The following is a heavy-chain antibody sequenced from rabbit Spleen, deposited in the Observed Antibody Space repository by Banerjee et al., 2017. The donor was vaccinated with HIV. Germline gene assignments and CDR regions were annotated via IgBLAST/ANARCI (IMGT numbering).Heavy chain of an antibody. CDR3: ARNPDFYVGYGYVFAYGMDL. D-gene: IGHD6-1*01. Sequence: QSLEESGGDLVKPGASLTLTCIASAFSFSSRYCVCWVRQAPGKGLEWIACIDTNNGDTDYANWPKGRFTISKTSSTTVTLQMTSLTAADTAIYFCARNPDFYVGYGYVFAYGMDLWGPGTLVTVS. V-gene: IGHV1S40*01. CDR2: IDTNNGDT. CDR1: AFSFSSRYC. J-gene: IGHJ6*01.